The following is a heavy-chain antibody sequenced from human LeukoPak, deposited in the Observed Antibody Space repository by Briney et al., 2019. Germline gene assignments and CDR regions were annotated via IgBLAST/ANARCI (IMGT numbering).Heavy chain of an antibody. J-gene: IGHJ4*02. CDR2: ISAYNGNT. Sequence: GASVKVSCKASGYTFTSYGSSWVRQAPGQGLEWMGLISAYNGNTNYAQKLQGRVTMTTDTYTSTAYMELRSLRSDDTAVYYCARETYYYDSSGYLDYWGQGTLVTVSS. CDR3: ARETYYYDSSGYLDY. V-gene: IGHV1-18*01. CDR1: GYTFTSYG. D-gene: IGHD3-22*01.